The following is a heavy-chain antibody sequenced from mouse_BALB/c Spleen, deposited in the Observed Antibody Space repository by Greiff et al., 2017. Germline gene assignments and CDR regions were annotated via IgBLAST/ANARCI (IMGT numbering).Heavy chain of an antibody. CDR3: ARDRSNYWFAY. J-gene: IGHJ3*01. CDR2: IWAGGST. Sequence: QVQLKESGPGLVAPSQSLSITCTVSGFSLTSYGVHWVRQPPGKGLEWLGVIWAGGSTNYNSALMSRLSISKDNSKSQVFLKMNSLQTDDTAMYYCARDRSNYWFAYWGQGTLVTVSA. D-gene: IGHD2-5*01. CDR1: GFSLTSYG. V-gene: IGHV2-9*02.